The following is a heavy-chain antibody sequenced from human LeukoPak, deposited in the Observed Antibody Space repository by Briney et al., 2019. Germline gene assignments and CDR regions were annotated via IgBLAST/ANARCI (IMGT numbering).Heavy chain of an antibody. V-gene: IGHV3-7*03. CDR1: AFIFSGHW. J-gene: IGHJ3*02. Sequence: PGGSLRLSCEGSAFIFSGHWMNWARQTPGKGLEWVASIKEDGSERQYVDSVKGRFSISRDNTKGSLFLQLNSLRAEDTAVYYCARDLWAQQEGDGFDIWGQGTMVTVSS. CDR3: ARDLWAQQEGDGFDI. CDR2: IKEDGSER. D-gene: IGHD6-13*01.